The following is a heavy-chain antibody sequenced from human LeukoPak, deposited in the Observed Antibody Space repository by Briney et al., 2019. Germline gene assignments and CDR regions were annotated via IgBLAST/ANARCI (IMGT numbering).Heavy chain of an antibody. Sequence: SETLSLTCTVSGGSINTNPNYWGWIRQPPGKGLEWIGCFYYRGSTYYNPSLKSRVTVSGDSSQNQFSLKLSSVTAADTAVYYCARVTHFGYFQHWGQGTLVTVSS. J-gene: IGHJ1*01. CDR2: FYYRGST. D-gene: IGHD3-10*01. CDR1: GGSINTNPNY. CDR3: ARVTHFGYFQH. V-gene: IGHV4-39*01.